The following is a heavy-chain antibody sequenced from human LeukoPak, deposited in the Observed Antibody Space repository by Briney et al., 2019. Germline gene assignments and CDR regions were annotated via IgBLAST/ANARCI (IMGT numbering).Heavy chain of an antibody. CDR2: ISYDGSNK. CDR3: AKDAGIVGATTKDY. Sequence: GGSLRLSCAASGFTFSSYGMHWVRQAPGKGLEWVAVISYDGSNKYYADSVKGRFTISRDNSKNTLYLQMNSLRAEDTAVYYCAKDAGIVGATTKDYWGQGTLVTVSS. J-gene: IGHJ4*02. CDR1: GFTFSSYG. V-gene: IGHV3-30*18. D-gene: IGHD1-26*01.